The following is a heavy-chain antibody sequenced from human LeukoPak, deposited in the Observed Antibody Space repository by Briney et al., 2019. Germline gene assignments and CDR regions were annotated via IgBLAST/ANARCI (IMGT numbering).Heavy chain of an antibody. J-gene: IGHJ4*02. CDR1: GFTFDRYW. D-gene: IGHD1-26*01. V-gene: IGHV3-74*01. CDR3: AREATVGGALED. Sequence: PGGSLRLSCAASGFTFDRYWMHWVRQTPGKRLVWVSRINQGGRYISYADSVQGRFTISRDTAKSTLFLQVNSLRVEDTAIYFCAREATVGGALEDWGQGALVTVSS. CDR2: INQGGRYI.